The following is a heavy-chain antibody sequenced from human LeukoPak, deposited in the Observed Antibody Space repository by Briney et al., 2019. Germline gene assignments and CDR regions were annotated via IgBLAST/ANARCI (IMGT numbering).Heavy chain of an antibody. CDR3: AKDRSCIHDVCHGYFDY. J-gene: IGHJ4*02. CDR2: ISASGGST. D-gene: IGHD2-8*01. CDR1: GFILSSYA. V-gene: IGHV3-23*01. Sequence: GGSLRLSCAASGFILSSYAMSWVRQAPGKGLEWVSTISASGGSTYYADSVKGRFTISRDNSKNTVYLQMNSLRAEDTAVYYCAKDRSCIHDVCHGYFDYWGQGTVVTVSS.